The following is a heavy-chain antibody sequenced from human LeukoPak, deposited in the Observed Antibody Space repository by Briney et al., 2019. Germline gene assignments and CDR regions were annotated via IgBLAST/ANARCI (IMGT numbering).Heavy chain of an antibody. CDR2: IDWDGGNI. CDR3: AKEDSSSSWCGLLDY. V-gene: IGHV3-43D*03. D-gene: IGHD6-13*01. Sequence: GGSLRLSCAASGFTFDDHAMHWVRQAPGRGLEWVSLIDWDGGNIYYAHSVKGRFTISRDNSKNSLYLQMNSLRAEDTALYYCAKEDSSSSWCGLLDYWGQGTLVTVSS. CDR1: GFTFDDHA. J-gene: IGHJ4*02.